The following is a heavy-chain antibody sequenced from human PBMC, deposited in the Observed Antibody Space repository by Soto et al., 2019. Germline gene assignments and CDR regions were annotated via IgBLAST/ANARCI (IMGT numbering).Heavy chain of an antibody. D-gene: IGHD4-17*01. CDR1: GGSISSYY. CDR2: IYYSGST. J-gene: IGHJ4*02. Sequence: QVQLQESVPGLVKPSETLSLTCTVAGGSISSYYWSWIRQPPGKGLEWIGYIYYSGSTNYNPSLKSRVTISVATSKNQFALKLSSVTAADTAVYYCARRYGVYFDYWGQGTLVTVSS. V-gene: IGHV4-59*08. CDR3: ARRYGVYFDY.